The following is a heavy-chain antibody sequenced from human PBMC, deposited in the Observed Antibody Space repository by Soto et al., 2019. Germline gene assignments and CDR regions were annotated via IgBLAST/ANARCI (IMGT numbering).Heavy chain of an antibody. V-gene: IGHV4-39*01. CDR3: ARHVYGSGSYYFS. CDR1: GASISSSSYY. J-gene: IGHJ4*02. Sequence: SETLSLTFTVSGASISSSSYYWGWIRQPPGKGLEWIGSIYYSGSTYYNPSLNSRVSISVDTSKNQLSLKLSSVTATDTAVYYCARHVYGSGSYYFSWGQGTLVTV. D-gene: IGHD3-10*01. CDR2: IYYSGST.